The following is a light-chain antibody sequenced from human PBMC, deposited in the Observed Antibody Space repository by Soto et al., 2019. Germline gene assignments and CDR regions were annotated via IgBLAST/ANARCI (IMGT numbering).Light chain of an antibody. J-gene: IGKJ1*01. V-gene: IGKV3-20*01. CDR2: GAS. Sequence: ESLLTQCPGTLCLAPGEGATLSWRASQSVSNNYLAWYQQKPGQAPRLRIYGASSRATGIPERFSGSGSATDFTLTIRRLQPEDFAVYYCHQYRSSTWTFRHGTKVDIK. CDR3: HQYRSSTWT. CDR1: QSVSNNY.